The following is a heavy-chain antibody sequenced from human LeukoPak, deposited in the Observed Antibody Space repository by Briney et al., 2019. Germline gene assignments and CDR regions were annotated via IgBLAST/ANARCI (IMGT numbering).Heavy chain of an antibody. CDR1: GFTFSGYW. J-gene: IGHJ6*03. V-gene: IGHV3-74*01. CDR3: GSGSYYFMDV. CDR2: INSDGSST. D-gene: IGHD1-26*01. Sequence: GGSLRLSCAASGFTFSGYWMHWVRQAPGKGLVWVSRINSDGSSTSYADSVKGRFTISRDNAKNTLYLQMNSLRAEDTAVYYGGSGSYYFMDVWGKGTTVTVSS.